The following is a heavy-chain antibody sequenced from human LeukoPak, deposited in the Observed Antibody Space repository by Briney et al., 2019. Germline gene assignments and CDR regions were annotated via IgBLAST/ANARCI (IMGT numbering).Heavy chain of an antibody. V-gene: IGHV3-21*04. CDR2: ISSSSSYI. CDR3: ARDGSGGYRNRGVFDI. D-gene: IGHD5-18*01. J-gene: IGHJ3*02. CDR1: GFTFSSYS. Sequence: GGSLRLSCAASGFTFSSYSMNWVRQPPGKGPEWVSSISSSSSYIYYADSVKGRFTISSDNSKNTLYLQMNNLRAEDTAVYYCARDGSGGYRNRGVFDIWGQGTMVTVSS.